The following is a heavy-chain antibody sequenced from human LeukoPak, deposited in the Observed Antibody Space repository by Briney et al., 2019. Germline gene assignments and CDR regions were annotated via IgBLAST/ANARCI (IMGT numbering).Heavy chain of an antibody. J-gene: IGHJ4*02. CDR2: IYSGGST. V-gene: IGHV3-53*01. CDR3: ARDHPRGSGSY. Sequence: GGSLRLSCAASGFTVSSNYMSWVRQAPGKGLEWVSVIYSGGSTYYADSVKGRFTISRDDSKNTLYLQMNSLRAEDTAVYYCARDHPRGSGSYWGQGTLVTVSS. CDR1: GFTVSSNY. D-gene: IGHD3-22*01.